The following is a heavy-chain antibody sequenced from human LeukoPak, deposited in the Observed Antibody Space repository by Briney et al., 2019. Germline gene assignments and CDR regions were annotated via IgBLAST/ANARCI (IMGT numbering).Heavy chain of an antibody. Sequence: GGSLTLSCKAYGLTFSRYQKNWPRQAPGEGLEWVSFISNSGTTIYYADCVKGRFTMSRDNAENSLYLQMNSLRAEDSAVYYCARDTPGPNSIDYWGQGTLVTVSS. V-gene: IGHV3-48*03. D-gene: IGHD2/OR15-2a*01. CDR3: ARDTPGPNSIDY. J-gene: IGHJ4*02. CDR1: GLTFSRYQ. CDR2: ISNSGTTI.